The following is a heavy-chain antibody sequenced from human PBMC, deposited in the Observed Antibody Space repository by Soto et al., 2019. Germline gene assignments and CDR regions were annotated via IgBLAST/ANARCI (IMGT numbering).Heavy chain of an antibody. V-gene: IGHV3-7*03. CDR3: AIDRIEVATAFNFEY. Sequence: GGSLRRSCAASGFTISNYWMSWVRQAPGKGLEWLGNIKEDGSEKYYVDSVKGRFTISRDNTKSSLYLQMNSLRAGDTAMYYCAIDRIEVATAFNFEYWGQGAPVTVSS. D-gene: IGHD6-19*01. CDR1: GFTISNYW. J-gene: IGHJ4*02. CDR2: IKEDGSEK.